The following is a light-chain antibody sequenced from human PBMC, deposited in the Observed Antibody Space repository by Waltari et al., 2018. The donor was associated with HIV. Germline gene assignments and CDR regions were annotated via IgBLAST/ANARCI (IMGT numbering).Light chain of an antibody. J-gene: IGKJ2*01. V-gene: IGKV1-5*03. CDR3: QQYNDYYT. CDR1: QNVVKW. CDR2: KTS. Sequence: DVQMTQSPSTLSASVGERVTITCRASQNVVKWLAWYQQNPGKAPKLLIYKTSTLQTGVPSRFSGSGDGTDFTLTITSLQPDDFATYYCQQYNDYYTFGPGTKLEI.